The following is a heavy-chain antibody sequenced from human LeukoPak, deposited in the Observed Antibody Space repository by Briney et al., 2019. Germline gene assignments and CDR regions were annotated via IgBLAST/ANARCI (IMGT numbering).Heavy chain of an antibody. CDR2: VSASSGNT. D-gene: IGHD1-26*01. Sequence: GASVKVSCKASGYTFITYGISWVRQAPGRGLEWMGWVSASSGNTNYAQTLQGRATLTTDTSTTTSYMELRSLRSDDTAVYYCARNAGSYYPFDFWGQGTLVTVSS. V-gene: IGHV1-18*01. CDR3: ARNAGSYYPFDF. CDR1: GYTFITYG. J-gene: IGHJ4*02.